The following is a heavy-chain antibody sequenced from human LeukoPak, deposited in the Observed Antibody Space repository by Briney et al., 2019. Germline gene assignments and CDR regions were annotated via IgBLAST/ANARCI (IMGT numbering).Heavy chain of an antibody. CDR2: ISGSDGST. Sequence: GGSLRLSCAASGFTFSNYAMSWVRQAPGKGLEWVSVISGSDGSTQYADSVKGRFTISRDNSKNSLYLQMNSLRVEDTAFYYCARDDLLHRNWFDPWGQGTLVTVSS. CDR1: GFTFSNYA. V-gene: IGHV3-23*01. J-gene: IGHJ5*02. CDR3: ARDDLLHRNWFDP. D-gene: IGHD3-22*01.